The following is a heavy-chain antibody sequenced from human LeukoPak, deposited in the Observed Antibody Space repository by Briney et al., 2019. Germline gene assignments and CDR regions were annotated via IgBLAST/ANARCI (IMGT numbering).Heavy chain of an antibody. CDR1: GYSISSGYY. Sequence: SETLSLTCTVSGYSISSGYYWGWIRQPPGKGLEWIGSIYHSGSTYYNPPLKSRVTISVDTSKNQFSLKLSSVTAADTAVYYCARCGGLRYFGSPGDYWGQGTLVTVSS. CDR3: ARCGGLRYFGSPGDY. V-gene: IGHV4-38-2*02. J-gene: IGHJ4*02. CDR2: IYHSGST. D-gene: IGHD3-9*01.